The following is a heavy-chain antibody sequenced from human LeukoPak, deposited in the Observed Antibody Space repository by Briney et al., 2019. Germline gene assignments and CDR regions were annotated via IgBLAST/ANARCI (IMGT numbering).Heavy chain of an antibody. D-gene: IGHD1-1*01. CDR2: ILYSGTT. CDR1: GGSINDYY. CDR3: AGQQLERGEDH. J-gene: IGHJ4*02. Sequence: SETLSLTCTVSGGSINDYYWSWIRQPAGKGLEWIGYILYSGTTNYNPSLKSRVTISLDTSKNQFSLMVNSVTTTDTAVYFCAGQQLERGEDHWGQGTLVIVSS. V-gene: IGHV4-59*08.